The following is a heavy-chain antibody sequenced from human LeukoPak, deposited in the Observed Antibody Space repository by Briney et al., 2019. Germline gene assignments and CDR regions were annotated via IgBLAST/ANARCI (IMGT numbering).Heavy chain of an antibody. D-gene: IGHD3-10*01. CDR1: GGSISSSSYY. CDR2: IYYSGST. V-gene: IGHV4-39*07. CDR3: ARSSIYYGSGSRAYYYYMDV. Sequence: SETLSLTCTVSGGSISSSSYYWGWIRQPPGKGLEWIGSIYYSGSTYYNPSLKSRVTMSVDTSKNQFSLKLSSVTAADTAVYYCARSSIYYGSGSRAYYYYMDVWGKGTTVTISS. J-gene: IGHJ6*03.